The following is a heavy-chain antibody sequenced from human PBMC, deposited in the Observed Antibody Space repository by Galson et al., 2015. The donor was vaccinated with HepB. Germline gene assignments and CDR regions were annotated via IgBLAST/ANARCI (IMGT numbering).Heavy chain of an antibody. CDR1: GGTFSSYA. CDR3: APGGYSNYNYYNGMDV. J-gene: IGHJ6*02. V-gene: IGHV1-69*13. CDR2: IIPIFGTA. Sequence: SVKVSCKASGGTFSSYAISWVRQAPGQGLEWMGGIIPIFGTANYAQKFQGRVTITADESTSTAYMGLSSLRSEDTAVYYCAPGGYSNYNYYNGMDVWGQGTTVTVSS. D-gene: IGHD4-11*01.